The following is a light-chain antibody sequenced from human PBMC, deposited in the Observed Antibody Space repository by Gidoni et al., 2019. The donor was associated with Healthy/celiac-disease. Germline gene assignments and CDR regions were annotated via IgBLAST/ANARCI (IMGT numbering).Light chain of an antibody. J-gene: IGLJ2*01. CDR3: SSYAGSNNLV. Sequence: QSAPPHPTSAVGSPGQPVTLSCTGTSSDGGGYKHVSWYKQHPGKAPKLMISEVSKRPSGVPDRFSGSKSGNTASLTVSGLQAEDEADYYCSSYAGSNNLVFGGGTKLTVL. CDR2: EVS. CDR1: SSDGGGYKH. V-gene: IGLV2-8*01.